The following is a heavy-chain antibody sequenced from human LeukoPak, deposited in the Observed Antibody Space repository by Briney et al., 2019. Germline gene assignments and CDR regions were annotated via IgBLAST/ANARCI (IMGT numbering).Heavy chain of an antibody. Sequence: GGSLRLSCAASGFTFSSYGMHWVRQAPGKGLEWVAVIWYDGSNKYYADSVKGRFTISRDNSENTLYLQMNSLRAEDTAVYYCAKAVEGAFDYWGQGTLVTVSS. D-gene: IGHD6-19*01. J-gene: IGHJ4*02. CDR1: GFTFSSYG. V-gene: IGHV3-33*06. CDR2: IWYDGSNK. CDR3: AKAVEGAFDY.